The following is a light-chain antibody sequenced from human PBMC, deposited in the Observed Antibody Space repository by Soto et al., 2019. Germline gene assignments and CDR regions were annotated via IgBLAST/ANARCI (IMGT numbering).Light chain of an antibody. J-gene: IGLJ2*01. Sequence: QAVVTQPASVSGSPGQSITMSCTGTSSDVGDYNSVSWYQQHPGKAPKVMIYDVSNRPSGVSNRFSGSKSGNTASLTISGLQAEDEADYYCSSYTTSSTLFGGGTKVTVL. CDR3: SSYTTSSTL. V-gene: IGLV2-14*01. CDR1: SSDVGDYNS. CDR2: DVS.